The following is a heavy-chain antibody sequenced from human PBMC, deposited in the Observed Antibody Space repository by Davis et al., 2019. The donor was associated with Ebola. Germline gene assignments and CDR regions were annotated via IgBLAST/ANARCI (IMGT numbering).Heavy chain of an antibody. D-gene: IGHD1-14*01. CDR3: AASAGTVGNFDY. CDR1: GFTFTSSA. J-gene: IGHJ4*01. V-gene: IGHV1-58*02. Sequence: AASVKVSCKASGFTFTSSAMQWVRQARGQRLEWIGWIVVGSGNTNYAQKFQGRVTISRDMSTSTSYLDLSNVRSEDTAVYYCAASAGTVGNFDYWGRGTLVTVSS. CDR2: IVVGSGNT.